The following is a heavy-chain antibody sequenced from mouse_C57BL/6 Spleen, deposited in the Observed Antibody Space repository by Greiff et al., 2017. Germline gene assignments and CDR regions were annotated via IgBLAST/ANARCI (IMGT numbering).Heavy chain of an antibody. Sequence: EVQLVESGGDLVKPGGSLKLSCAASGFTFSSYGMSWVRQTPDKRLEWVATISSGGSYTYYPDSVKGRFTISRDNAKNTLYLQMSSLKSEDTAMYYCARLDGSWCAYWGQGTLVTVSA. J-gene: IGHJ3*01. CDR1: GFTFSSYG. CDR2: ISSGGSYT. CDR3: ARLDGSWCAY. V-gene: IGHV5-6*01.